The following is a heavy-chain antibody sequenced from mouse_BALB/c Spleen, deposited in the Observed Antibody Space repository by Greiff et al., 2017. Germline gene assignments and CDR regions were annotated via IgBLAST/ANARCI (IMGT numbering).Heavy chain of an antibody. J-gene: IGHJ4*01. Sequence: QVQLKESGAELAKPGASVKMSCKASGYTFTSYWMHWVKQRPGQGLEWIGYINPSTGYTEYNQKFKDKATLTADKSSSTAYMQLSSLTSEDSAVYYCARNYYGNYHYAMDYWGQGTSVTVSS. V-gene: IGHV1-7*01. CDR3: ARNYYGNYHYAMDY. D-gene: IGHD2-1*01. CDR1: GYTFTSYW. CDR2: INPSTGYT.